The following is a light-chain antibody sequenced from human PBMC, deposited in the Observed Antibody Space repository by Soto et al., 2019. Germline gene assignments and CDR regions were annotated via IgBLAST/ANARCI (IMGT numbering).Light chain of an antibody. CDR2: DTN. J-gene: IGLJ2*01. CDR3: LLCYSGAVV. CDR1: TGAVTSGHY. Sequence: QAVVTQEPSLTVSPGGTVILTCGSSTGAVTSGHYPYWFQQKPGQAPRTLIYDTNNRQSWTPARFSGSLLGGKAALTLSGAQAEDEAEYYCLLCYSGAVVFGGGTKLTVL. V-gene: IGLV7-46*01.